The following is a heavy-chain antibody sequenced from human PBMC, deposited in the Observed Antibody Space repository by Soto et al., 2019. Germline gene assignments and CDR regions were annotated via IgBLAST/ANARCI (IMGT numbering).Heavy chain of an antibody. Sequence: QVQLVESGGGVVQPGRSLRLSCAASGFTFSTYAMHWVRQAPGKGLEWVAVIWFDGTNKYYPDSVKGRFTISRDNSKNTLYLQMNSLRAEDTAVYYCARGAIRFSPGGRGVVDVWGQGTTVTVSS. J-gene: IGHJ6*02. CDR2: IWFDGTNK. D-gene: IGHD3-10*01. CDR3: ARGAIRFSPGGRGVVDV. CDR1: GFTFSTYA. V-gene: IGHV3-33*01.